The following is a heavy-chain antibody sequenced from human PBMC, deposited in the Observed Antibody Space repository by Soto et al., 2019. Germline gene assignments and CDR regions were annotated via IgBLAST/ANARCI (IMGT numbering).Heavy chain of an antibody. J-gene: IGHJ4*02. CDR2: INHSGST. D-gene: IGHD3-10*01. CDR3: ARDKITGLFDY. V-gene: IGHV4-34*01. Sequence: QVQLQQWGAGLLKPSETLSLTCAVYGGSFSGYSWTWIRQPPGTGLEWIGEINHSGSTNYNPSLKSRVTISVDTSKSQFSLTLTSVTAADTAVYYCARDKITGLFDYWGQGTLVTVSS. CDR1: GGSFSGYS.